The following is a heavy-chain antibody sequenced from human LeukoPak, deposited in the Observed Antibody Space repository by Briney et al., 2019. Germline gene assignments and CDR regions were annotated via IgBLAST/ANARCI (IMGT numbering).Heavy chain of an antibody. CDR3: ARNYASGNYFDFYYYNMDV. J-gene: IGHJ6*02. V-gene: IGHV4-59*01. Sequence: SETLSLTCAVYCGSFSGYYWSWIRQPPGKGLEWIGYIHYSGSTNNNPSLKSRLTISIDTSNNQFSLKLSSVTAADTDVYYCARNYASGNYFDFYYYNMDVWGQGTGVTVSS. CDR1: CGSFSGYY. D-gene: IGHD3-10*01. CDR2: IHYSGST.